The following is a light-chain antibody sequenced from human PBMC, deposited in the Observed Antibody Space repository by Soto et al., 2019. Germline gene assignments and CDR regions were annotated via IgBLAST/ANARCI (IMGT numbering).Light chain of an antibody. CDR1: SGSISSNY. J-gene: IGLJ2*01. CDR2: EDN. Sequence: NFMLTQPLSVSESPGKTVTISCTRSSGSISSNYVHWYQQRPGSAPTTVIYEDNQRPSGVPDRFSGSIDSSSNSASLTISGLKTEDEADYYCQSHDSRNEVFGVGTKLTVL. CDR3: QSHDSRNEV. V-gene: IGLV6-57*04.